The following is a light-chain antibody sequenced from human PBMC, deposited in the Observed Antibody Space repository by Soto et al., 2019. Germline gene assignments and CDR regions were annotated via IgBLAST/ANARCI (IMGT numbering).Light chain of an antibody. V-gene: IGLV6-57*01. CDR3: QSYDRSNQV. CDR2: ENN. Sequence: NFMLTQPHSVSESPGKTVTISCTRSSGSIVSNYVQWYRQRPGSSPTTLIYENNERPSEVPERFSGSIDISSNSASLTISGLKTEDEADYYCQSYDRSNQVFGGGTKLTVL. CDR1: SGSIVSNY. J-gene: IGLJ3*02.